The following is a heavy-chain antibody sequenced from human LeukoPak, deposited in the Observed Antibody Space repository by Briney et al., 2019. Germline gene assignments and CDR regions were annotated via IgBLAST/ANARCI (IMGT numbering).Heavy chain of an antibody. D-gene: IGHD6-19*01. J-gene: IGHJ4*02. Sequence: ASVKVSCKASGYTFTSYDINWVRQTTGQGLEWMGWMNPNSGNTGYAQKFQGRVTMTRNTSISTAYMELSSLRSEDTAVYYCARGLSSGWYSARGYWGQGTLVTVSS. CDR2: MNPNSGNT. V-gene: IGHV1-8*01. CDR3: ARGLSSGWYSARGY. CDR1: GYTFTSYD.